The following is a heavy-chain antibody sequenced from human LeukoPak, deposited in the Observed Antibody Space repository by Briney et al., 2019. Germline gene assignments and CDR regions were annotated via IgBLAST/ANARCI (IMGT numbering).Heavy chain of an antibody. V-gene: IGHV5-51*01. D-gene: IGHD2-15*01. J-gene: IGHJ4*02. CDR2: IYPGDSDT. Sequence: GESLKISCKGSGYSFTSYWIGWVRQMPGKGLEWMGIIYPGDSDTRYSPSFQGQVTIPADKSISTAYLQWSSLKASDTAMYYCARYCSGGSCYPSGFDYWGQGTLVTVSS. CDR3: ARYCSGGSCYPSGFDY. CDR1: GYSFTSYW.